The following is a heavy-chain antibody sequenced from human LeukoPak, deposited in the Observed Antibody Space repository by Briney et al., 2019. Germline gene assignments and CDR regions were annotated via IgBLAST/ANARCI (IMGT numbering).Heavy chain of an antibody. D-gene: IGHD5-18*01. Sequence: SDTLSLTCAVYGVSFSGYYWSWIRQPPGKGLEWIGEINHSGSTNYNPSLKSRVTISVDTSKNQFSLKLSSVTAADTAVYYCARGIGYSYGQRKGYFDLWGRGTLVTVSS. CDR1: GVSFSGYY. CDR2: INHSGST. J-gene: IGHJ2*01. V-gene: IGHV4-34*01. CDR3: ARGIGYSYGQRKGYFDL.